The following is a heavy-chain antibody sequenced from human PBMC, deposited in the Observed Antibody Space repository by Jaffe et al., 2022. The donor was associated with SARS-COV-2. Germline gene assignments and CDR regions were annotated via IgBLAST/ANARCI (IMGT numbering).Heavy chain of an antibody. D-gene: IGHD6-25*01. J-gene: IGHJ5*02. CDR2: ISWNSYKI. V-gene: IGHV3-9*01. CDR1: GFTFDDYA. Sequence: EVQLVESGGGLVQPGRSLRLSCAVSGFTFDDYAMHWVRQTPGKGPEWVSGISWNSYKIAYADSVKGRFTISRDNAKNSLYLQMNSLSAEDTALYYCTKGSLAAVDFNWFDPWGQGTRVTVSS. CDR3: TKGSLAAVDFNWFDP.